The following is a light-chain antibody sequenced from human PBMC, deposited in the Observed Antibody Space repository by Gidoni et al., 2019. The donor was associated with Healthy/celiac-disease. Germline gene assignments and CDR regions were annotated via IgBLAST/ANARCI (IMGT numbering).Light chain of an antibody. V-gene: IGLV2-11*01. CDR1: SSDFGGYNY. CDR3: CSYAGSYTSWV. CDR2: DVS. Sequence: QSALPQPRSVSGSPGQSVTISCTGTSSDFGGYNYVSWYQPHPGKAPKLMIYDVSKRPSGVPDRFSGSKSGNTASLTISGLQAEDEADYYCCSYAGSYTSWVFGGGTKLTVL. J-gene: IGLJ3*02.